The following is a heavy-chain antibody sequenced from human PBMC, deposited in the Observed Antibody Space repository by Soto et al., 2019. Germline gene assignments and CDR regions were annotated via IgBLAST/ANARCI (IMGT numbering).Heavy chain of an antibody. D-gene: IGHD4-17*01. Sequence: SLRLSCAASRFTFSSFGMHWVRQAPGKGLEWVAVISYDGSNKYYADSVKGRFTISRDNSKNTLYLQMNSLRAEDTAVYYCAKDSQVTYGDCNDYWGQGPLVTVSS. J-gene: IGHJ4*02. V-gene: IGHV3-30*18. CDR2: ISYDGSNK. CDR3: AKDSQVTYGDCNDY. CDR1: RFTFSSFG.